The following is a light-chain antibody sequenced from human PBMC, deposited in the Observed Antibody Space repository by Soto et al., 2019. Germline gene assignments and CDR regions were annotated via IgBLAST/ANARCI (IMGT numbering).Light chain of an antibody. Sequence: IVSTQSPATLSLSPGERATLSCRASQSVSSYLAWYQQKPGQAPRLLIYDASNRATGIPARFSGSGSGTDFTLTISSLEPEDFAVYYCQQRSNWPPITFGQGTRPEIK. CDR2: DAS. J-gene: IGKJ5*01. V-gene: IGKV3-11*01. CDR3: QQRSNWPPIT. CDR1: QSVSSY.